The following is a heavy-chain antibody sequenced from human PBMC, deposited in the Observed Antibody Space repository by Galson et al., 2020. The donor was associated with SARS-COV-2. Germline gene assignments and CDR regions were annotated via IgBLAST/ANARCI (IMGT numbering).Heavy chain of an antibody. D-gene: IGHD3-10*01. CDR3: ARDPGYYGSGSDAGFPY. CDR2: ISSSGSTI. CDR1: GFTFSSYE. V-gene: IGHV3-48*03. Sequence: PGGSLRLSCAASGFTFSSYEMNWVRQAPGKGLEWVSYISSSGSTIYYADSVKGRFTISRDNAKNSLYLQMNSLRAEDTAVYYCARDPGYYGSGSDAGFPYWGQGTLVTVSS. J-gene: IGHJ4*02.